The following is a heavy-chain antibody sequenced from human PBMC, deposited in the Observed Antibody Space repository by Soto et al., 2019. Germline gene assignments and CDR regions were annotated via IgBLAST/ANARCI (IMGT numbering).Heavy chain of an antibody. D-gene: IGHD1-26*01. CDR2: INPSGGST. V-gene: IGHV1-46*01. Sequence: ASVKVSCKASGYTFTSYYMHWVRQAPGQGLEWMGIINPSGGSTSYAQKFQGRVTMTRDTSTSTVYMELSSLRSEDTAVYYCARDPSKVGATHGDWFDAWGQGTLVTVSS. J-gene: IGHJ5*02. CDR3: ARDPSKVGATHGDWFDA. CDR1: GYTFTSYY.